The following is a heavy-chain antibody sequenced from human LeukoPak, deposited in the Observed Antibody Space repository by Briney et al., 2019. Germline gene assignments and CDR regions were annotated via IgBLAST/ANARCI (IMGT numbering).Heavy chain of an antibody. Sequence: SETLSLTCTVSSGSITNANYYWGWIRQPPGKGLEWIGTIYHSGTTYYNSSLKSRVTISVYTSKNQFSLKLSSVTAADTAVYYCARSHSGPGSYLDFWGQGTLVTVSS. J-gene: IGHJ4*02. D-gene: IGHD3-10*01. V-gene: IGHV4-39*01. CDR3: ARSHSGPGSYLDF. CDR1: SGSITNANYY. CDR2: IYHSGTT.